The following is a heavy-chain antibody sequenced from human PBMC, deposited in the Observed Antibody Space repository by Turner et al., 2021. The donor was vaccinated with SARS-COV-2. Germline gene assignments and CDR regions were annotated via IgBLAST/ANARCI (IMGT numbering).Heavy chain of an antibody. CDR1: GGTFSSYT. CDR2: IIPILGIA. Sequence: QVQLVQSGAEVKKPGSSVKVSCKASGGTFSSYTISWVRQAPGQGLEWMGRIIPILGIANYAQKFQGRVTITADKSTSTAYMELSSLRSEDTAVYYCAGYPPGFGESAGPFDIWGQGTMVTVSS. D-gene: IGHD3-10*01. CDR3: AGYPPGFGESAGPFDI. J-gene: IGHJ3*02. V-gene: IGHV1-69*02.